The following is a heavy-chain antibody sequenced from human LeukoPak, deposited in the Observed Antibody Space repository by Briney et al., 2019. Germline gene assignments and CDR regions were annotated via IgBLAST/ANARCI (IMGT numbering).Heavy chain of an antibody. CDR3: ARVSLVRGIPDAFDT. D-gene: IGHD3-10*01. V-gene: IGHV4-31*03. CDR1: GGSISSGGYY. Sequence: SETLSLTCTVSGGSISSGGYYWSWIRQHPGKGLEWIGYIYYSGSTYYNPSLKSRVTISVDTSKNQFSLKLSSVTAADTAVYYCARVSLVRGIPDAFDTWGQGAMVTVSS. J-gene: IGHJ3*02. CDR2: IYYSGST.